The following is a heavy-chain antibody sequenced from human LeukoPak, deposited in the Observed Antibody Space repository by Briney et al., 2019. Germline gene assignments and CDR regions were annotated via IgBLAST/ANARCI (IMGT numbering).Heavy chain of an antibody. Sequence: ASVKVSCKASGYTFTSYYMHWVRQAPGQGLEWMGIINPSGGSTSYAQKLQGRVTMTTDTSTSTAYMELRSLRSDDTAVYYCARDPQYDILTGYYTDYWGQGTLVTVSS. D-gene: IGHD3-9*01. CDR1: GYTFTSYY. CDR2: INPSGGST. CDR3: ARDPQYDILTGYYTDY. V-gene: IGHV1-46*01. J-gene: IGHJ4*02.